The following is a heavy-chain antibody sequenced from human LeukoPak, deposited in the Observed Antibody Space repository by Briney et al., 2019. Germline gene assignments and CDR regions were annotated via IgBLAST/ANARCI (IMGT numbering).Heavy chain of an antibody. Sequence: SQTLSLTCTVSGGSISSGGYYWSWIRQPPGKGLEWIGYIYHSGSTYYNPSLKSRVTISVDRSKNQFSLKLSSVTAADTAVYYCASSYCSSTSCYTDWYFDLWGRGTLVTVSS. CDR1: GGSISSGGYY. D-gene: IGHD2-2*02. CDR3: ASSYCSSTSCYTDWYFDL. J-gene: IGHJ2*01. CDR2: IYHSGST. V-gene: IGHV4-30-2*01.